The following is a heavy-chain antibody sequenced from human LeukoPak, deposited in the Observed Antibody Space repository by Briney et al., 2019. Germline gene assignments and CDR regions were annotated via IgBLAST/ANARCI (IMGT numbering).Heavy chain of an antibody. D-gene: IGHD5/OR15-5a*01. CDR1: GGSFSGYY. CDR3: ARVGMSTLDV. CDR2: INHSGST. J-gene: IGHJ6*02. V-gene: IGHV4-34*01. Sequence: SETLSLTCAVYGGSFSGYYWNWIRQPPGEGLEWIGEINHSGSTNYNPSLKSRVTISVDTSKNQFSLKLSSVTAADTAVYYCARVGMSTLDVWGQGTTVTVSS.